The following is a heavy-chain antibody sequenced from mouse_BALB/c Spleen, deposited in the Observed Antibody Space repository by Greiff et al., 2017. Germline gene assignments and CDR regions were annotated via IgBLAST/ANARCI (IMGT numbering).Heavy chain of an antibody. V-gene: IGHV5-17*02. CDR3: ARNSLLLRYHYWYFDV. Sequence: EVKLQESGGGLVQPGGSRKLSCAASGFTFSSFGMHWVRQAPEKGLEWVAYISSGSSTIYYADTVKGRFTISRDNPKNTLFLQMTSLRSEDTAMYYCARNSLLLRYHYWYFDVWGAGTTVTVSS. CDR2: ISSGSSTI. CDR1: GFTFSSFG. J-gene: IGHJ1*01. D-gene: IGHD1-1*01.